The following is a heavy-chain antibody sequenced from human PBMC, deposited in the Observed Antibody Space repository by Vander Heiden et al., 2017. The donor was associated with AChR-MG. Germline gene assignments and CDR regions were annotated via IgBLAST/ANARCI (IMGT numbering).Heavy chain of an antibody. J-gene: IGHJ4*02. V-gene: IGHV4-39*01. Sequence: QLQLQESGPGLVKPSETLSLTCTVAGGSIRSSSYYWGWIRQPPGKGLGWIGSSYYSGITYYNPSLKSRVTISVDTSKNQFSLKLSPVTAADTAVYYCASLHDGWSGYLYYFDYWGQGTLVTVSS. D-gene: IGHD3-3*01. CDR1: GGSIRSSSYY. CDR2: SYYSGIT. CDR3: ASLHDGWSGYLYYFDY.